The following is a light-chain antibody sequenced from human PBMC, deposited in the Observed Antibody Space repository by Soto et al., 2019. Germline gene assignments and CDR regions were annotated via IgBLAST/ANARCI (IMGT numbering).Light chain of an antibody. CDR2: GAS. Sequence: IVMTQCPSTLSVSPGERATLFCRASQSVSSNLAWYQQKPVQAPRLLIYGASTRATGIPARFSGSGSGTEFTLTISSLQSEDFAVYYCQQYNNWPPITFGQGTRLEIK. CDR3: QQYNNWPPIT. V-gene: IGKV3-15*01. J-gene: IGKJ5*01. CDR1: QSVSSN.